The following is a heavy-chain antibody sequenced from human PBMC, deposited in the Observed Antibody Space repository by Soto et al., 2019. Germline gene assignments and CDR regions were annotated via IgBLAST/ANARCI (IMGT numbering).Heavy chain of an antibody. D-gene: IGHD3-3*01. V-gene: IGHV4-39*01. Sequence: ETLALTCTLSGRSISRGGYYWTWIRKHPGMGLEWIGYIYDRGSTYYNPSLKSRVTISVDTSKNQFSLKLSSVTAADTAVYYCARHLGVQYYYYYYGMDVWGQETTVTVSS. J-gene: IGHJ6*02. CDR1: GRSISRGGYY. CDR2: IYDRGST. CDR3: ARHLGVQYYYYYYGMDV.